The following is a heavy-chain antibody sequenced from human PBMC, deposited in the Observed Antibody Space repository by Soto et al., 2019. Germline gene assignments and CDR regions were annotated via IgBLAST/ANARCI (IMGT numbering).Heavy chain of an antibody. CDR2: IYTDGTT. D-gene: IGHD3-16*01. Sequence: EVQLVETGGGLIQPGGSLRLSCAASGLTVSSNYMTWVRQAPGKGLEWVSVIYTDGTTYYADSVKGRFTISRDNSKNTLFLQMNNLRDDDTAVYYCARGHYVGSAYWGQGTLVTVSS. CDR3: ARGHYVGSAY. J-gene: IGHJ4*02. CDR1: GLTVSSNY. V-gene: IGHV3-53*02.